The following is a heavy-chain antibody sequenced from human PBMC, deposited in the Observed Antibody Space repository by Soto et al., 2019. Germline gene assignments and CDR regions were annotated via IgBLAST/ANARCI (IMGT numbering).Heavy chain of an antibody. D-gene: IGHD6-13*01. Sequence: QVQLVQSGAEVKKPGASVKVSCKASGYTFTSYGISWVRQAPGQGLEWMGWISAYNGNTNYAQKLQGRVTMTTDTYTSTAYMELRSLRSDDTAVYYCARVFAAAGTRHWFDPWGQGTLVTVSS. CDR3: ARVFAAAGTRHWFDP. V-gene: IGHV1-18*01. CDR2: ISAYNGNT. CDR1: GYTFTSYG. J-gene: IGHJ5*02.